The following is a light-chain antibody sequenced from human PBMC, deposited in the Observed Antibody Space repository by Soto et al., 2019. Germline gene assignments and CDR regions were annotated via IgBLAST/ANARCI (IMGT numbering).Light chain of an antibody. CDR3: QQYYDWPWT. CDR2: GAS. CDR1: QSVGSN. J-gene: IGKJ1*01. V-gene: IGKV3-15*01. Sequence: EKVMTQSPGSLPVSPGERAALSCRASQSVGSNLAWYQRKPGQAPRLLIYGASTRATGIPSRFSGSGSGTEFTLTISSLQSEDFAVYYCQQYYDWPWTFGQGTTVEIK.